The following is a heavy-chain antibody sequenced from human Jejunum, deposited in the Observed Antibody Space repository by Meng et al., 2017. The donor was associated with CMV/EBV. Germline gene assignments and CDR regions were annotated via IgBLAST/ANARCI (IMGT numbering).Heavy chain of an antibody. Sequence: SGFTFSSDVMHWVRQAPGKGLVWVARISHDGTITTYVDSVKGRFTISRDISKNTLYLQMHSLKSEDTAMYYCIWHTTPSCYFDLWGPGTLVTVSS. D-gene: IGHD2-15*01. CDR1: GFTFSSDV. J-gene: IGHJ4*03. V-gene: IGHV3-74*03. CDR2: ISHDGTIT. CDR3: IWHTTPSCYFDL.